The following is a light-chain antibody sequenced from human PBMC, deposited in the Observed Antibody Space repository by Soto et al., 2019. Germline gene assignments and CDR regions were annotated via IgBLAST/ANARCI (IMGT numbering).Light chain of an antibody. CDR3: QQYMSSVT. CDR2: GAS. Sequence: EIVLTQSPGSLSLSPGQRATLSCRASQSVDTTFVAWYQKKPGQAPRLLIYGASRRATGTPDRFSGSGSGTDFTLILSRLEPEDSAVYYCQQYMSSVTFGQGTKVEIK. J-gene: IGKJ1*01. CDR1: QSVDTTF. V-gene: IGKV3-20*01.